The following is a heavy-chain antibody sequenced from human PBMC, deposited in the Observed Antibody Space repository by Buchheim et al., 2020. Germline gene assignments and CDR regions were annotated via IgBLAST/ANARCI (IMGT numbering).Heavy chain of an antibody. Sequence: EVQLVESGGGLVQPGGSLRLSCAASGFTFSSYWMSWVRQAPGKGLEWVANIKQDGYEKYYVDSVKGRFTVSRDNAKNSLSLQMNSLRAEDTAVYYCARSGRGPALRDYYFDYWGQGTL. CDR3: ARSGRGPALRDYYFDY. J-gene: IGHJ4*02. D-gene: IGHD3-9*01. CDR2: IKQDGYEK. CDR1: GFTFSSYW. V-gene: IGHV3-7*01.